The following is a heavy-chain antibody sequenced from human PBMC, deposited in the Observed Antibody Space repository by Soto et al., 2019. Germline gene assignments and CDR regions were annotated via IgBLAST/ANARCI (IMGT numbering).Heavy chain of an antibody. J-gene: IGHJ6*03. CDR3: AREAVWFGELLPSRDYYYYMDV. Sequence: HPGGSLRLSCAASGFTFSSYWMSWVRQAPGKGLEWVANIKQDGSEKYYVDSVKGRFTISRDNAKNSLYLQMNSLRAEDTAVYYCAREAVWFGELLPSRDYYYYMDVWGKGTTVTVSS. D-gene: IGHD3-10*01. CDR2: IKQDGSEK. CDR1: GFTFSSYW. V-gene: IGHV3-7*01.